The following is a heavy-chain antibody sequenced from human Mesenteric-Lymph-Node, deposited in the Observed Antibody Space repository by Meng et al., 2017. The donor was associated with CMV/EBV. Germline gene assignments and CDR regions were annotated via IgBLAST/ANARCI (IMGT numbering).Heavy chain of an antibody. D-gene: IGHD1-26*01. CDR3: ARWGHGSTTFGYYFDY. CDR2: ISPSDSDT. J-gene: IGHJ4*02. Sequence: GGSLRLSCKASGYTFTNYWIGWVRQKPGNDLEWMGIISPSDSDTKYSPSFQGRVTISVDRSISTAYLQWSSLEASDTAVFYCARWGHGSTTFGYYFDYWGQGTRVTAPQ. CDR1: GYTFTNYW. V-gene: IGHV5-51*01.